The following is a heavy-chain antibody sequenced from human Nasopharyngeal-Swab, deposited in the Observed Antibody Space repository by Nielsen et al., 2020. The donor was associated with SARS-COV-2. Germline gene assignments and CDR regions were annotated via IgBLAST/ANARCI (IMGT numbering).Heavy chain of an antibody. CDR3: ARTPLGYYYYYMDA. Sequence: WIRQPPGKGLEYVSAISSNGGSTYYANSVKGRFTISRDNSKNTLYLQMGSLRAEDMAVYYCARTPLGYYYYYMDAWGKGTTVTAS. J-gene: IGHJ6*03. V-gene: IGHV3-64*01. CDR2: ISSNGGST.